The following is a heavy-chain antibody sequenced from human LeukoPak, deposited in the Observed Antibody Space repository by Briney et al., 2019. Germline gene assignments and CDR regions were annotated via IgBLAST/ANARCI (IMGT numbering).Heavy chain of an antibody. CDR3: ERHDHPYCGGDCYSNYFDY. CDR1: GGSISSSSYY. J-gene: IGHJ4*02. D-gene: IGHD2-21*01. Sequence: SETLSLTCTVSGGSISSSSYYWGWIRQPPGKGLEWIGSIYYSGSTYYNPSLKSRVTISVDTSKNQSSLKLSSVTAADTAVYYCERHDHPYCGGDCYSNYFDYWGQGTLVTVSS. V-gene: IGHV4-39*01. CDR2: IYYSGST.